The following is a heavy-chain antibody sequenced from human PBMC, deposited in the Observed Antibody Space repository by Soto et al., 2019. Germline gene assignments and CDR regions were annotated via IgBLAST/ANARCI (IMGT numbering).Heavy chain of an antibody. J-gene: IGHJ4*02. Sequence: PSETLSLTCTVSGGSVSSGGYYWTWIRQPPGKGLEWMGYIYYSGSTNYNPSLKSRVTISVDTSRNQFSLKLSSVTAADTAVYYCARRYGGNFDYWGQGTLVTVSS. D-gene: IGHD3-16*01. CDR2: IYYSGST. V-gene: IGHV4-61*08. CDR3: ARRYGGNFDY. CDR1: GGSVSSGGYY.